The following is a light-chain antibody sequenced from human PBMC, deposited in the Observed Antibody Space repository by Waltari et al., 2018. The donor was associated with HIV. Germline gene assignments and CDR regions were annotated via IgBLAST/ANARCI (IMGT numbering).Light chain of an antibody. CDR3: QQASALPLT. CDR2: SAS. CDR1: HNIATY. V-gene: IGKV1-39*01. Sequence: DILMTQSPASLSASLGDRLTMTCRSSHNIATYVNWYQQRPGKPPSLLIYSASTLHIGVPSRFTGAGSGRLFTLTINRLQSEDFASYFCQQASALPLTFGGGTNV. J-gene: IGKJ4*01.